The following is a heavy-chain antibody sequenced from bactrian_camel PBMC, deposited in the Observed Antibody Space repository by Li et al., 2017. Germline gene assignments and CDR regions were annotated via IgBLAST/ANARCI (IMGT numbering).Heavy chain of an antibody. Sequence: HVQLVESGGGSVQSGGSLRLSCAASGGLYVSGTSCMGWFRQAPGNEREGVATIVGTKITSYADAVKGRFNISKDDAKKTLYLHMNTLKPEDTAMYYCVADSCSYCSDGYCYSSGGTLADKYRGQGTQVTVS. D-gene: IGHD2*01. CDR3: VADSCSYCSDGYCYSSGGTLADKY. CDR2: IVGTKIT. V-gene: IGHV3S53*01. J-gene: IGHJ4*01. CDR1: GGLYVSGTSC.